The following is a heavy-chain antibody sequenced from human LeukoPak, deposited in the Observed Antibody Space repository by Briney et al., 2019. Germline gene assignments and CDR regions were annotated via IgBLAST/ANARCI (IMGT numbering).Heavy chain of an antibody. CDR2: ISAYNGNT. V-gene: IGHV1-18*01. CDR1: GYTFTSYG. Sequence: GASVKVSCKASGYTFTSYGISWVRRAPGQGLEWMGWISAYNGNTNYAQKLQGRVTMTTDTSTSTAYMELRSLRSDDTAVYYCARDLGIAAAGDYYYYGMDVWGQGTTVTVSS. D-gene: IGHD6-13*01. J-gene: IGHJ6*02. CDR3: ARDLGIAAAGDYYYYGMDV.